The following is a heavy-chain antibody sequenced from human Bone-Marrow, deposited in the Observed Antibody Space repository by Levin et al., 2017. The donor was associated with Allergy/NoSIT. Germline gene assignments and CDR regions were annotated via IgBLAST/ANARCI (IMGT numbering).Heavy chain of an antibody. J-gene: IGHJ3*02. CDR3: AKGLYYYDSSGYQYDAFDI. CDR1: GFTFDDYA. D-gene: IGHD3-22*01. Sequence: GGSLRLSCAASGFTFDDYAMHWVRQAPGKGLEWVSGISWNSGSIGYADSVKGRFTISRDNAKNSLYLQMNSLRAEDTALYYCAKGLYYYDSSGYQYDAFDIWGQGTMVTVSS. CDR2: ISWNSGSI. V-gene: IGHV3-9*01.